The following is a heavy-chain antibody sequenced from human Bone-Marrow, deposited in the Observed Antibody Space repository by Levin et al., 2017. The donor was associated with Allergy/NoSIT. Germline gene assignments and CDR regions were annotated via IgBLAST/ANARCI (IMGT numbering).Heavy chain of an antibody. J-gene: IGHJ4*02. CDR1: GASVSNKNAA. CDR2: TFYRSKFYN. Sequence: SETLSLTCAISGASVSNKNAAWNWIRQSPSRGLEWLGRTFYRSKFYNESALSVRSRISIDPDTSKNQFSLHLNSVTPEDTAVYYCVREDNTGIPFLNNWGQGTLVTVSS. D-gene: IGHD1-1*01. V-gene: IGHV6-1*01. CDR3: VREDNTGIPFLNN.